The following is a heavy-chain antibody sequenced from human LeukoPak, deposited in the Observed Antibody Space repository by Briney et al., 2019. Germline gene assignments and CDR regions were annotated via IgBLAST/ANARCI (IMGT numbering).Heavy chain of an antibody. D-gene: IGHD6-13*01. CDR1: GGSFSGYY. J-gene: IGHJ5*02. CDR3: ARARPGYSSSWYWFDP. CDR2: INHSGST. V-gene: IGHV4-34*01. Sequence: SETLPLTCAVYGGSFSGYYWSWIRQPPGKGLEWIGEINHSGSTNYNPSLKSRVTISVDTSKNQFSLKLSSVTAADTAVYYCARARPGYSSSWYWFDPWGQGTLVTVSS.